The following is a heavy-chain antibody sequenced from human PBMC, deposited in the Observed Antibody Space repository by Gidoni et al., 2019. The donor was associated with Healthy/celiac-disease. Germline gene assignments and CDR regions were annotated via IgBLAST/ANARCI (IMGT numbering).Heavy chain of an antibody. J-gene: IGHJ4*02. CDR2: ISGSGGRT. CDR1: VFTFSSYA. D-gene: IGHD3-10*01. CDR3: AKLAFYGSGRSY. V-gene: IGHV3-23*01. Sequence: EVQLLESGGGLVQPGGSLRLSCAASVFTFSSYAMSWVRQAPGKGLEWVSAISGSGGRTYYADSVKGRFTISRDNSKNTLYLQMNSLRAEDTAVYYCAKLAFYGSGRSYWGQGTLVTVSS.